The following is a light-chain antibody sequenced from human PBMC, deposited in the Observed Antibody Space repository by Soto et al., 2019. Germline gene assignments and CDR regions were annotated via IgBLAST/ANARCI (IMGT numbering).Light chain of an antibody. V-gene: IGLV2-8*01. CDR3: VSFAGDTYV. CDR1: SSDVGAYIF. Sequence: QSALTQPPSASGSPGQSVTISCTGTSSDVGAYIFVSWYQQHPGKAPKLMVYDVNRRPPGVPDRFFGSKSGNTASLTVSGLQAEDEADYYCVSFAGDTYVFGTGTKLTVL. CDR2: DVN. J-gene: IGLJ1*01.